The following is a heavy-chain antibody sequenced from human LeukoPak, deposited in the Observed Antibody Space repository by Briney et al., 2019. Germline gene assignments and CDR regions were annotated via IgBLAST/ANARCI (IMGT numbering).Heavy chain of an antibody. Sequence: ASVKVSCKASGYTFNTYGITWVRQAPGQGLEWMGWISGYNGKTKYAQKLQDRVTMTTDTSTTTAYMELRSLTSDDTAVYYCARRGSYYLDSDYWGQGTLVTVSS. V-gene: IGHV1-18*01. D-gene: IGHD1-26*01. J-gene: IGHJ4*02. CDR3: ARRGSYYLDSDY. CDR1: GYTFNTYG. CDR2: ISGYNGKT.